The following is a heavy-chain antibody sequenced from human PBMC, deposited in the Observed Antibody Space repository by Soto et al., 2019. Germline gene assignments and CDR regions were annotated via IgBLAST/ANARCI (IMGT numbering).Heavy chain of an antibody. CDR1: GFTFSTYA. Sequence: EVQLLESGGGVVQPGGSLRLSCAASGFTFSTYAMSWVRQAPGKGLEWVSSISGTGGTTYYADSVKGRFIISRDNSKNTLSVQMNSLRGEDTAVYYCAILVAVAGRVMNHWGQGSLVTVSS. CDR2: ISGTGGTT. CDR3: AILVAVAGRVMNH. D-gene: IGHD6-19*01. V-gene: IGHV3-23*01. J-gene: IGHJ5*02.